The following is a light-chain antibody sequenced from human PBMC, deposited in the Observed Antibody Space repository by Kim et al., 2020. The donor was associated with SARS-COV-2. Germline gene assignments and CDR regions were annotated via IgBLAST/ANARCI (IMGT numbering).Light chain of an antibody. CDR1: HVIISY. V-gene: IGKV1-9*01. Sequence: ASVGDRVADTCRASHVIISYVAWYQHETGQAPRLRIYSASTLQSGVPSRYIGSGSGTEFTLTNSRLQPEGFATYYCQQSNGYPWTVGQGTKVDIK. J-gene: IGKJ1*01. CDR3: QQSNGYPWT. CDR2: SAS.